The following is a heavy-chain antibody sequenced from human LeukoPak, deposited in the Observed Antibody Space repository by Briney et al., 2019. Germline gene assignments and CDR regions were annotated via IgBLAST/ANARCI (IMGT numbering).Heavy chain of an antibody. CDR3: ARGFGWEYGDPYHDAFDI. V-gene: IGHV3-13*01. CDR2: IGTAGDT. J-gene: IGHJ3*02. D-gene: IGHD4-17*01. Sequence: PGGSLRLSCAASGFTFSSYDMHWVRQATGKGLEWVSAIGTAGDTYYPGSVKGRFTISRENAKNSLYLQMNSLRAGDTAVYYCARGFGWEYGDPYHDAFDIWGQGTMVTVSS. CDR1: GFTFSSYD.